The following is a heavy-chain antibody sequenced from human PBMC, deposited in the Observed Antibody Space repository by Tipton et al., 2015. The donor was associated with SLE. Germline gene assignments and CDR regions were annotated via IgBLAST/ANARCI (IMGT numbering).Heavy chain of an antibody. CDR1: GGSFSGYY. Sequence: TLSLTCAVYGGSFSGYYWSWVRQPPGKGLEWVGEINHSGSTNYNPSLKSRVTISVDTSKNQFSLKLRSVTAADTAVYYCARGRDIVVVVAATQKLDWFDPWGTGILVTVSS. D-gene: IGHD2-15*01. V-gene: IGHV4-34*01. CDR3: ARGRDIVVVVAATQKLDWFDP. CDR2: INHSGST. J-gene: IGHJ5*02.